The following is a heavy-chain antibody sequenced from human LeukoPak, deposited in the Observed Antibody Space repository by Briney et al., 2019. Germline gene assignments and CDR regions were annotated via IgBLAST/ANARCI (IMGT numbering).Heavy chain of an antibody. Sequence: GGSLRLSCAASGFTFSNAWMSWVRQAPGKGLEWVGRIKSKTDGGTTDYAAPVKGRFTISRDDSKNTLYLQMNSLKTEDTAVYYCTTDNPPMIVVVTVFDYWGQGTLVTVSS. CDR3: TTDNPPMIVVVTVFDY. CDR1: GFTFSNAW. CDR2: IKSKTDGGTT. J-gene: IGHJ4*02. V-gene: IGHV3-15*01. D-gene: IGHD3-22*01.